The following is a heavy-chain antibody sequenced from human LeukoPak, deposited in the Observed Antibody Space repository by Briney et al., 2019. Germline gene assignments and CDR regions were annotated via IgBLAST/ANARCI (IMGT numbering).Heavy chain of an antibody. CDR1: GYTFTSYG. J-gene: IGHJ4*02. CDR3: AQGDRITIFGVVIIGAYFDY. Sequence: ASVKVSCKASGYTFTSYGISWVRQAPGQGLEWMGWISAYNGNTNYAQKLQGRVTMTTDTSTSTAYMELRSLRSDDTAVYYCAQGDRITIFGVVIIGAYFDYWGQGTLVTVSS. D-gene: IGHD3-3*01. CDR2: ISAYNGNT. V-gene: IGHV1-18*01.